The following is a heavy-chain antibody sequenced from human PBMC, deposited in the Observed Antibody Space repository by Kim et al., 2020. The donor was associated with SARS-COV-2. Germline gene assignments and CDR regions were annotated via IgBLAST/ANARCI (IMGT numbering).Heavy chain of an antibody. D-gene: IGHD6-13*01. CDR3: ARVSIAAALHAFDI. Sequence: EDSVKGRFTISRDNAKNSLYLQMNSLRAEDTAVYYCARVSIAAALHAFDIWGQGTMVTVSS. J-gene: IGHJ3*02. V-gene: IGHV3-11*05.